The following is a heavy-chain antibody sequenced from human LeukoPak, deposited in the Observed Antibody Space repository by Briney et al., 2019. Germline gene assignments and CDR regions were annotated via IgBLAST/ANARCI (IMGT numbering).Heavy chain of an antibody. CDR3: RMATASFDY. D-gene: IGHD5-12*01. CDR2: ISGSGGST. V-gene: IGHV3-23*01. J-gene: IGHJ4*02. Sequence: GGSLRLSCAASGFTFSSYGMSWVRQAPGKGLEWVSAISGSGGSTYYADSVKGRFTISRDNAKNTLYLQMNSLRAEDTAVYYCRMATASFDYWGQGTLVTVSS. CDR1: GFTFSSYG.